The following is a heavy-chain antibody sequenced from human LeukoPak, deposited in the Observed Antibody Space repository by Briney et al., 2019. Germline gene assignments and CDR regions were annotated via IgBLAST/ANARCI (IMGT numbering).Heavy chain of an antibody. CDR3: AKTNGYYSD. CDR2: ISGSGSTT. J-gene: IGHJ4*02. D-gene: IGHD3-22*01. V-gene: IGHV3-23*01. CDR1: GFTFSSYG. Sequence: GGSLRLTCAASGFTFSSYGMNWDRQAPRKGLEWVSGISGSGSTTYYADSVKDRFTISTDNSKNSLSLQVSSLRAEDTAVYYCAKTNGYYSDWGQGTLVTASS.